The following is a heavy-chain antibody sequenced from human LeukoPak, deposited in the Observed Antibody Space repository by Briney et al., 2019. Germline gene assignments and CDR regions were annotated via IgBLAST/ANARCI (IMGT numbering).Heavy chain of an antibody. CDR3: ARVCRKQQLVGGWFDP. V-gene: IGHV4-59*01. Sequence: YSGSTNYNPSLKSRVTISVDTSKNQFSLKLSSVTAADTAVYYCARVCRKQQLVGGWFDPWGQGTLVTVSS. D-gene: IGHD6-6*01. CDR2: YSGST. J-gene: IGHJ5*02.